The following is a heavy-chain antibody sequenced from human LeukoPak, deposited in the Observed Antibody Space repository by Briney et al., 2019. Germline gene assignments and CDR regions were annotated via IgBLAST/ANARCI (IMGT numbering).Heavy chain of an antibody. Sequence: GGSLRLSCAASGFTFSSYAMHWVRQAPGKGLEWVAVISYDGSNKYYADSVKGRFTISRDNSKNTLYLQMNSLRAEDTAVYYCARDSEYSSSCHDYWGQGTLVTVSS. J-gene: IGHJ4*02. CDR1: GFTFSSYA. CDR2: ISYDGSNK. V-gene: IGHV3-30-3*01. CDR3: ARDSEYSSSCHDY. D-gene: IGHD6-13*01.